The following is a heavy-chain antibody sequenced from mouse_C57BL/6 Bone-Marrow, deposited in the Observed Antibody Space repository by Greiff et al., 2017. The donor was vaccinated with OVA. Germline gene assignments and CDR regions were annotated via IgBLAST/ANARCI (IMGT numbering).Heavy chain of an antibody. CDR2: IDPETGGT. J-gene: IGHJ3*01. CDR1: GYTFTDYE. D-gene: IGHD1-1*01. Sequence: QVQLQQPGAELVRPGASVTLSCKASGYTFTDYEMHWVKQTPVHGLEWIGAIDPETGGTAYNQKFKGKAILTADKSSSTAYMELRSLTSEDSAVYYCTRDGSSYRCAYWGQGTLVTVSA. CDR3: TRDGSSYRCAY. V-gene: IGHV1-15*01.